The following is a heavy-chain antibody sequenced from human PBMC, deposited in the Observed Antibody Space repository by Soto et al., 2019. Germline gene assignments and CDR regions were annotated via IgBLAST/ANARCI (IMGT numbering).Heavy chain of an antibody. J-gene: IGHJ5*02. CDR3: GKSSRHYASAIKAFFDT. Sequence: WVSLRLSCAASGFTFSNFAMTWVRQAPGEGLEWVSSISGTDDYTYYADSVKGGFTISRDNALNTLFLHINNLRADDTAVYYCGKSSRHYASAIKAFFDTWGLGTLVTVSS. D-gene: IGHD2-2*01. CDR2: ISGTDDYT. V-gene: IGHV3-23*01. CDR1: GFTFSNFA.